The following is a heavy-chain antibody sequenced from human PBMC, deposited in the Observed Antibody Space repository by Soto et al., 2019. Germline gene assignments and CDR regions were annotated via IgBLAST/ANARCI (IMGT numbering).Heavy chain of an antibody. D-gene: IGHD3-22*01. V-gene: IGHV4-34*01. CDR1: GGSFSGYY. CDR3: ASRDYDSSEVLDY. CDR2: INHCGST. Sequence: KPSGTLSLTCTVYGGSFSGYYWSWIRPPPGKGLEWIGEINHCGSTNYNPSLKSRVTISVDTPKNQFSLKLSSVTAADTAVYYCASRDYDSSEVLDYWGQGTLVTVSS. J-gene: IGHJ4*02.